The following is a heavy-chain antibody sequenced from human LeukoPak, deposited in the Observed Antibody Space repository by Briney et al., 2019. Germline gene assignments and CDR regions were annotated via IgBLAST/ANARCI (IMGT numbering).Heavy chain of an antibody. CDR2: INPNSGVT. CDR1: GYTFIGYY. Sequence: ASLKVSCKASGYTFIGYYMHWVRQDPGQGLEWMGWINPNSGVTNYAQKFQGRVTMTRDTSISTAYMELTSLRSDDTAVYYCATTRVTTTRLDYWGQGTLVTVSS. D-gene: IGHD5-12*01. V-gene: IGHV1-2*02. CDR3: ATTRVTTTRLDY. J-gene: IGHJ4*02.